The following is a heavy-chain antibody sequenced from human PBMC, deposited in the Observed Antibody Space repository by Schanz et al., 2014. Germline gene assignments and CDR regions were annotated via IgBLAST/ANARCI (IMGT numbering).Heavy chain of an antibody. D-gene: IGHD3-10*01. Sequence: QVQLVQSGAEVKKPGSSMKVSCKASGGTFSSYTISWVRQAPGQGLEWMGWISAYNGNTNYAQKLQGRVTLTTDTSTSTAYMELRNLRSDDTAVYYCARAKRFGDMDVWGQGTTVTVSS. CDR3: ARAKRFGDMDV. CDR2: ISAYNGNT. J-gene: IGHJ6*02. CDR1: GGTFSSYT. V-gene: IGHV1-18*01.